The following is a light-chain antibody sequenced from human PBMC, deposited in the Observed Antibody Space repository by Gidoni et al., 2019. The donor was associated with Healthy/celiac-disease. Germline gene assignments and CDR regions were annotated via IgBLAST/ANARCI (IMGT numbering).Light chain of an antibody. CDR1: SGHSSYA. J-gene: IGLJ3*02. CDR2: LNSDGSH. Sequence: QLVLTQSPSASASLGASVKLTCTLSSGHSSYAIAWHQQQPETGPRYLMKLNSDGSHSKGDGIPDRFSGSSSGAERYITISSLQSEDEADYYCQTWGTGIQVFGGGTKLTVL. V-gene: IGLV4-69*01. CDR3: QTWGTGIQV.